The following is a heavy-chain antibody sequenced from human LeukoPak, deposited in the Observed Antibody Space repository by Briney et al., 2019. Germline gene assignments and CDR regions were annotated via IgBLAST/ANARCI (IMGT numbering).Heavy chain of an antibody. CDR3: ASGSGDY. CDR2: IKPDGSEK. CDR1: GLTFSGYW. D-gene: IGHD6-25*01. Sequence: GGSLRLSCAASGLTFSGYWMNWVRQAPGKGLEWVANIKPDGSEKYYVDSVKGRFTISRDNAKNSLYLQMTSLRAEDTAVYYCASGSGDYSGQGTLVTVSP. J-gene: IGHJ4*02. V-gene: IGHV3-7*02.